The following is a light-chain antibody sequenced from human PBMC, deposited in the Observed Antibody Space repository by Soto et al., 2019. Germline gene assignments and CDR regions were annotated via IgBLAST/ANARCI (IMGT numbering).Light chain of an antibody. J-gene: IGKJ4*01. CDR1: QSVNSN. V-gene: IGKV3-15*01. CDR2: GSS. CDR3: QQYNDWPLT. Sequence: EQVMTQAPAAPSVARGKTGTLSWGACQSVNSNLAWYQQKPGQAPRLLLYGSSTRATGVPARVSGSASGTEFTLTISSLLSEDSAVYYCQQYNDWPLTFRGGTKVDIK.